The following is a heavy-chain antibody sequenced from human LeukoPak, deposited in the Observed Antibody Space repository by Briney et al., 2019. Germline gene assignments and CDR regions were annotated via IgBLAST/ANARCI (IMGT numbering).Heavy chain of an antibody. D-gene: IGHD6-13*01. V-gene: IGHV1-24*01. CDR3: ATCNVIAAAGSEYYFDY. CDR1: GFTFSGSA. Sequence: PGGSLRLSCAASGFTFSGSAMHWVRQAPGKGLEWMGGFDPEDGETIYAQKFQGRVTMTEDTSTDTAYMELSSLRSEDTAVYYCATCNVIAAAGSEYYFDYWGQGTLVTVSS. CDR2: FDPEDGET. J-gene: IGHJ4*02.